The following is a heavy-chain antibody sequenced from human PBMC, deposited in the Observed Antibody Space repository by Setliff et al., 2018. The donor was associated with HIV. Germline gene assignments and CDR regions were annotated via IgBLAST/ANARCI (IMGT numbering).Heavy chain of an antibody. J-gene: IGHJ4*02. CDR2: INHSGST. CDR3: AREVDYYDSSRYLLLYYFDS. Sequence: SETLSLTCAVDGGSFSGYYWSWIRQPPGKGLEWIGEINHSGSTNYNPSLKSRVTISVDTSKNQFSLKLTSVTAADTAVYYCAREVDYYDSSRYLLLYYFDSWGQGTTVTVSS. CDR1: GGSFSGYY. D-gene: IGHD3-22*01. V-gene: IGHV4-34*01.